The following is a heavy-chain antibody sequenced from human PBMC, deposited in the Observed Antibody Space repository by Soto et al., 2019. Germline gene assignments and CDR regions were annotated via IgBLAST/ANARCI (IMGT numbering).Heavy chain of an antibody. CDR2: FSSSNGDA. CDR1: GYTFSNYG. CDR3: AREDSGGLDY. D-gene: IGHD1-26*01. J-gene: IGHJ4*02. V-gene: IGHV1-18*01. Sequence: ASVKVSCKASGYTFSNYGITWVRQAPGQVLQWMGWFSSSNGDATYAQNLQGRVTMTTDTSTSTAYMELWSLRSDDTAVYYCAREDSGGLDYWGQGTLVTVSS.